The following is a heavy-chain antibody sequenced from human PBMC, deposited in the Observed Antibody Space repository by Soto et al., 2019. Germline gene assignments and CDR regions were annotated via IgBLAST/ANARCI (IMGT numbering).Heavy chain of an antibody. CDR1: GASVSSSHY. V-gene: IGHV4-39*01. D-gene: IGHD1-20*01. CDR3: ARHYNTGAFFDY. J-gene: IGHJ4*02. CDR2: VSYSGSP. Sequence: QLQLQESGPGLVKSSETLSLTCSVSGASVSSSHYWGWIRQPPGKGLEWIGSVSYSGSPYYSPSFKSRITIPVDTSNNQFSLRVRSVTATDTAVYFCARHYNTGAFFDYWGQGKLVTVSS.